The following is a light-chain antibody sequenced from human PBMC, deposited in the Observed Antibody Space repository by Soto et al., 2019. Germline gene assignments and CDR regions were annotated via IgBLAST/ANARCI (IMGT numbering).Light chain of an antibody. CDR2: EVS. J-gene: IGLJ1*01. V-gene: IGLV2-14*01. CDR3: TSYTRDTALV. Sequence: QSVLTQPASVSGSPGQSITISCTETSSDVGTYNYVSWYQHHPGKAPKLIIYEVSNRPSGVSNRFSGSKSGSTASLTISGLQAEDEADYHCTSYTRDTALVFGTGTKLTVL. CDR1: SSDVGTYNY.